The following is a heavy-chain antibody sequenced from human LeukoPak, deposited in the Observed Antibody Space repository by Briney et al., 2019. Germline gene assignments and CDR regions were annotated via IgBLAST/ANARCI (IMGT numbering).Heavy chain of an antibody. CDR1: NYTFTSYG. V-gene: IGHV1-18*01. CDR2: INAYNGDT. CDR3: ARDGSGVWFDY. J-gene: IGHJ4*02. Sequence: EASVKVSCKASNYTFTSYGISWVRQAPGQGLEWMAWINAYNGDTNYAQKFQGRVTLTTDTSTSTAYMELRSLRSDDTAVYYCARDGSGVWFDYWGQGILVTVSS. D-gene: IGHD3-10*01.